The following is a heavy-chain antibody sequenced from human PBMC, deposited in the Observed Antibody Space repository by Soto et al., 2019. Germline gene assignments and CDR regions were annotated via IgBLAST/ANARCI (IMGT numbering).Heavy chain of an antibody. J-gene: IGHJ6*02. Sequence: GESLTISCDVSGYSFTTYCIVSVLQVSGKGLECMGIIYLGDSDTRYSPSFQGQVTISADKSISTAFLQWSRLKASDTAMYYRARHPVSGDHAGFVVWGQGTTVTVSS. D-gene: IGHD4-17*01. CDR2: IYLGDSDT. V-gene: IGHV5-51*01. CDR3: ARHPVSGDHAGFVV. CDR1: GYSFTTYC.